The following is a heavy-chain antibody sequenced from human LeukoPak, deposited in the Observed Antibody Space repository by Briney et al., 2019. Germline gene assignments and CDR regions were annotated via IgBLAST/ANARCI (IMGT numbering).Heavy chain of an antibody. CDR3: ARGGVAKPLGY. CDR2: INAGNGNT. D-gene: IGHD3-10*01. Sequence: ASVTVSCKASGYTFTTYAIHWVRQAPGQRLEWMGWINAGNGNTKYSQKFQGRVTITRDTSASTAYMELSSLRSEDTAVYYCARGGVAKPLGYWGQGTLVTVSS. J-gene: IGHJ4*02. V-gene: IGHV1-3*01. CDR1: GYTFTTYA.